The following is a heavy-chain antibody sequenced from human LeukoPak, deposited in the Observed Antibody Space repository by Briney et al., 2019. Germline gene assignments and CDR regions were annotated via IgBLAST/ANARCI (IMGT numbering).Heavy chain of an antibody. D-gene: IGHD3-9*01. V-gene: IGHV1-69*01. J-gene: IGHJ5*02. CDR1: GGTFSSYA. CDR2: IIPIFGTA. CDR3: ARVKSGDDILTGYYTSQYNWFDP. Sequence: ASVKVSXKASGGTFSSYAISWVRQAPGQGLEWMGGIIPIFGTANYAQKFQGRVTITADESTSTAYMGLSSLRSEDTAVYYCARVKSGDDILTGYYTSQYNWFDPWGQGTLVTVSS.